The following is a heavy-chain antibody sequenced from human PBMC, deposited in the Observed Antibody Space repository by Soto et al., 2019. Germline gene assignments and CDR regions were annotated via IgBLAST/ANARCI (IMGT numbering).Heavy chain of an antibody. CDR1: GGSISSGGYC. Sequence: SETLSLTCTVSGGSISSGGYCWTWIRQHPGKGLEWIGYVYYSGSTYYNPSLESRVAISVDKSKNQFSLKLMSLSAADTAVYYCGRLEGLATISYYFDYWGQGALVTVSS. CDR3: GRLEGLATISYYFDY. V-gene: IGHV4-39*01. J-gene: IGHJ4*02. CDR2: VYYSGST. D-gene: IGHD3-9*01.